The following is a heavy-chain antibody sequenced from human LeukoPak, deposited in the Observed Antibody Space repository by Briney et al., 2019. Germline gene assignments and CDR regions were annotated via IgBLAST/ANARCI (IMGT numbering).Heavy chain of an antibody. CDR3: ARGAFDI. CDR1: GGSISSSSYY. Sequence: SETLSLTCTVSGGSISSSSYYWGWIRQPPGKGLEWIGSIYYSGSTYYNPSLKSRVTISVDTSKNQFSLKLSSVTAADTAVYYCARGAFDIWGQGTMVTVSS. J-gene: IGHJ3*02. CDR2: IYYSGST. V-gene: IGHV4-39*07.